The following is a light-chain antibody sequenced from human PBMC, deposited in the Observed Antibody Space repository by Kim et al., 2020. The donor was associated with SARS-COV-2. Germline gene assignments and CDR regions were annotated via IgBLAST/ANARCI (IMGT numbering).Light chain of an antibody. CDR1: SGHSYYK. V-gene: IGLV9-49*01. Sequence: QPVLTQPPSASASLGPEVTLTCPLSSGHSYYKVEWYQQRPGKGPRFVMRVGTGGIVGSKGDGIPERFSVLGSGLNRNLTLKNIQEKDESDYHCGADTGSGSICVYVVFGGGTQLTVL. J-gene: IGLJ2*01. CDR3: GADTGSGSICVYVV. CDR2: VGTGGIVG.